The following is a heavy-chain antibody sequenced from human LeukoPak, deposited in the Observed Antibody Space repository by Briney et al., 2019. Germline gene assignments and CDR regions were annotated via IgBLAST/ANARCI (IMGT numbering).Heavy chain of an antibody. CDR3: ARWATGSSGFDY. V-gene: IGHV5-51*01. J-gene: IGHJ4*02. CDR2: IYPGDSDT. CDR1: GYSFTSYW. D-gene: IGHD1-1*01. Sequence: GKSLKISCKGSGYSFTSYWIGWVRQMPGKGLEWMGIIYPGDSDTIYSPSFRDQVTMSADRSISTAYLQWSSLKASDTAIYYCARWATGSSGFDYWGQGSLVTVSS.